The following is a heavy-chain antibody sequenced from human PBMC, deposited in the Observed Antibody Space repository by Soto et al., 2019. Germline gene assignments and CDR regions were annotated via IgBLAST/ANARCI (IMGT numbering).Heavy chain of an antibody. CDR2: IKSKTDGGTT. D-gene: IGHD7-27*01. Sequence: GGSLRLSCAASGFTFSNAWMSWVRQAPGKGLEWVGRIKSKTDGGTTDYAAPVKGRFTISRDDSKNTLYLQMNSLKTEGTAVYYCTTSSPWLTGDAFDIWGQGTMVTVSS. J-gene: IGHJ3*02. CDR3: TTSSPWLTGDAFDI. V-gene: IGHV3-15*01. CDR1: GFTFSNAW.